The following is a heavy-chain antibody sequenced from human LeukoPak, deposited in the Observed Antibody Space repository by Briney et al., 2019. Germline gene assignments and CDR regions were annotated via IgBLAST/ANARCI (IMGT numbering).Heavy chain of an antibody. CDR1: GFTVSSNY. V-gene: IGHV3-53*01. CDR3: ASSIAVAGTPQYYFDY. D-gene: IGHD6-19*01. J-gene: IGHJ4*02. CDR2: IYSGGST. Sequence: GGSLRLSCAASGFTVSSNYMSWVRQAPGKGLEWVSVIYSGGSTYYADSVKGRFTISRDNSKNTLYLQMNSLRAEDTAVYYCASSIAVAGTPQYYFDYWGQGTLVTVSS.